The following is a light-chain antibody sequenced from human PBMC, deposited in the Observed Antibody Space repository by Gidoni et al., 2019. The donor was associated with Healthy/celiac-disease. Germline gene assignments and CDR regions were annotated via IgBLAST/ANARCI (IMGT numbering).Light chain of an antibody. V-gene: IGKV1-33*01. CDR1: QDISNY. CDR3: QQYDNLA. CDR2: GAS. J-gene: IGKJ4*01. Sequence: DIQMTQSPSSLSASGGDRVTITCQASQDISNYFNWYQQKPGKAPKLLIYGASNLETGVPSRFSGSGSGTYFTFTISSLQPEDIATYYCQQYDNLAFXGXTKVEIK.